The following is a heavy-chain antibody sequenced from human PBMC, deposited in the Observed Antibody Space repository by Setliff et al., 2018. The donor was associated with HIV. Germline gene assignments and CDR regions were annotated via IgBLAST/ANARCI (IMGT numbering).Heavy chain of an antibody. D-gene: IGHD6-19*01. CDR1: GGSISSGDYF. Sequence: PSETLSLTCTVSGGSISSGDYFLSWIRQAPGKGLEWIGCIYYRGSAYYNPSLQSRVTISVGTSKNQVSLKLNSMTAADTAVYFCVRGPQWLVQKGRVYYFDYWGQGALVTVSS. V-gene: IGHV4-30-4*08. CDR3: VRGPQWLVQKGRVYYFDY. J-gene: IGHJ4*02. CDR2: IYYRGSA.